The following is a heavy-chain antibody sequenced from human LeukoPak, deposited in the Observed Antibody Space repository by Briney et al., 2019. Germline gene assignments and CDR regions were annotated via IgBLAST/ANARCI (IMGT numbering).Heavy chain of an antibody. CDR3: ARLYRFGEVDY. CDR1: GFTFSDYF. Sequence: GGSLRLSCATSGFTFSDYFMSWIRQAPGKGLEWISYIDTGGSTTLHADSVKGRFTISRDNAEKSVYLQMNRLRAEDTAMYYCARLYRFGEVDYWGQGALVTVSS. CDR2: IDTGGSTT. D-gene: IGHD3-10*01. V-gene: IGHV3-11*01. J-gene: IGHJ4*02.